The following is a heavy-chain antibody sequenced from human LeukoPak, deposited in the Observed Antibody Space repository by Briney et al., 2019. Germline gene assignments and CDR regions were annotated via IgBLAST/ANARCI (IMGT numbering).Heavy chain of an antibody. J-gene: IGHJ4*02. CDR2: ISGSGGGT. D-gene: IGHD4-17*01. V-gene: IGHV3-23*01. CDR3: ARGPVTTFGY. CDR1: GFTFSSYA. Sequence: GGSLRLSCAASGFTFSSYAMNWVRQAPGKGLEWVSGISGSGGGTYYADSVKGRFTISRDNSKNTPYLQMNSLRAEDTAVYYCARGPVTTFGYWGQGTLVTVSS.